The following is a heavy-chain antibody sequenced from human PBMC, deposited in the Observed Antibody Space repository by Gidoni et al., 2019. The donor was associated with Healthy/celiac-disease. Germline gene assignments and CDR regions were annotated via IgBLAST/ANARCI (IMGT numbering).Heavy chain of an antibody. CDR3: ARARNPYCSGGSCYSDWFDP. CDR1: GGTFSSYA. V-gene: IGHV1-69*01. Sequence: QVQLVQSGAEVKKPGSSVKVSCKASGGTFSSYAISWVRQAPGQGLAWMGGIIPIFGTATYAQKFQGRVTITADESTSTAYMELSSLRSEDTDVYYCARARNPYCSGGSCYSDWFDPWGQGTLVTVSS. CDR2: IIPIFGTA. D-gene: IGHD2-15*01. J-gene: IGHJ5*02.